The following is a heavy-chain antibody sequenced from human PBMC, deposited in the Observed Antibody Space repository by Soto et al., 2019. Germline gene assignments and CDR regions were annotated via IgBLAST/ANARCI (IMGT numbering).Heavy chain of an antibody. Sequence: EVQLLESGGGLVQPGGSLSLSCAASGFTFSSYAMSWVRQAPGKGLEWVSAISGSGGSTYYADSMKGRFTISRDNSKNTLYLQMNSLRAEDTAIYYCAKKVNSGPGSQYFDYWGQGTLVTVSS. D-gene: IGHD3-10*01. J-gene: IGHJ4*02. CDR1: GFTFSSYA. CDR3: AKKVNSGPGSQYFDY. CDR2: ISGSGGST. V-gene: IGHV3-23*01.